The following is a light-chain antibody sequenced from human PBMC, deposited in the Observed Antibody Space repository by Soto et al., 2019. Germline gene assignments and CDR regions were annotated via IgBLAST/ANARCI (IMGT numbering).Light chain of an antibody. Sequence: PGARGTLSCRASQSVAKNYLAWYQQKPGQAPRLLIYGASSRATGIPDRFSGTGSGTDFTLTISRLEPEDLAVYSCQQYATSPLTFGGGTKVEIK. J-gene: IGKJ4*01. CDR2: GAS. CDR1: QSVAKNY. CDR3: QQYATSPLT. V-gene: IGKV3-20*01.